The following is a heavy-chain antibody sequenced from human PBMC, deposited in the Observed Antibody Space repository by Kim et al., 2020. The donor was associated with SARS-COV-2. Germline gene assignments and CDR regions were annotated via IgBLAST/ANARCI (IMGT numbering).Heavy chain of an antibody. Sequence: KRRVTITVDTSKNQFSLKLSSVTAADTAVYYCARGRTVTTLYYYYYYAMDVWGQGTTVTVSS. V-gene: IGHV4-34*01. J-gene: IGHJ6*02. CDR3: ARGRTVTTLYYYYYYAMDV. D-gene: IGHD4-4*01.